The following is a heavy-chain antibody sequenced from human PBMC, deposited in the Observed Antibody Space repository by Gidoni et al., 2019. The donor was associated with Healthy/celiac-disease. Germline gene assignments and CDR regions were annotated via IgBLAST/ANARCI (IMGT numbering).Heavy chain of an antibody. D-gene: IGHD3-3*01. Sequence: EVQLVESGVGLVQPGRSLKLPCPASGFTFSCSPIHWVRQASGKGLEWVGRIRSKANSYATAYAASVKGRFTISRDDSKNTAYLQMNSLKTEDTAVYYCTSHWEIFGVVSDYWGQGTLVTVSS. V-gene: IGHV3-73*02. CDR1: GFTFSCSP. CDR3: TSHWEIFGVVSDY. J-gene: IGHJ4*02. CDR2: IRSKANSYAT.